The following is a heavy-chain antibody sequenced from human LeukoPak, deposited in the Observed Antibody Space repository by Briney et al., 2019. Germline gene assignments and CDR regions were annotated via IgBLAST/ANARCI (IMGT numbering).Heavy chain of an antibody. CDR3: ARTYYYDSSGYYPGYFDY. Sequence: SETLSLTCTVSGGSSSAYYWSWIRQPAGKGLEWSGRIYVSGSTNYNPSLKSRGTMSLATSKNQFSLKLSSVTAADTAVYYCARTYYYDSSGYYPGYFDYWGQGTLVTVSS. CDR1: GGSSSAYY. V-gene: IGHV4-4*07. J-gene: IGHJ4*02. D-gene: IGHD3-22*01. CDR2: IYVSGST.